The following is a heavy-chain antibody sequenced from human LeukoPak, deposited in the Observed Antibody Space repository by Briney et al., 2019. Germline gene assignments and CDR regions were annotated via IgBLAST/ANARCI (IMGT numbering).Heavy chain of an antibody. J-gene: IGHJ3*02. D-gene: IGHD4-17*01. CDR2: FYYSGST. CDR1: GGSMSSGGYY. V-gene: IGHV4-31*03. CDR3: ARAFPFDDYGDPDAFDI. Sequence: ASETLSLTCTVSGGSMSSGGYYWGWIRQHPGKGLEWIGNFYYSGSTYYNPSLKSRVTISVDRSKNQFSLKLSSVTAADTAVYYCARAFPFDDYGDPDAFDIWGQGTMVTVSS.